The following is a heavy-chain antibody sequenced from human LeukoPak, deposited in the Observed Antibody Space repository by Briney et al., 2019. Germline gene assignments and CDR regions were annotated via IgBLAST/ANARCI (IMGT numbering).Heavy chain of an antibody. J-gene: IGHJ5*02. Sequence: SETLSLTCAVYGGSLSGYYWSWIRQPPGKGLEWIGEINHSGSTNYNPSLKSRVTISVDTSKNQFSLKLSSVTAADTAVYYCARGRPSIAAARRPWFDPWGQGTLVTVSS. CDR2: INHSGST. CDR3: ARGRPSIAAARRPWFDP. V-gene: IGHV4-34*01. D-gene: IGHD6-13*01. CDR1: GGSLSGYY.